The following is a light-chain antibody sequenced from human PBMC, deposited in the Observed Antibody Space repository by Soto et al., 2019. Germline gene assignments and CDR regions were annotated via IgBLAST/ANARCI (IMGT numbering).Light chain of an antibody. Sequence: IVLTQSPGTLSLSPGERATLSCRASHTISSSHLAWYQQHPGQPPRLLIYGISTRATGIPARFSGSGSGTKFSLTISSLQSEDFAVYYCQQYSKWPITFGQGTRLEI. CDR2: GIS. CDR1: HTISSS. CDR3: QQYSKWPIT. J-gene: IGKJ5*01. V-gene: IGKV3-15*01.